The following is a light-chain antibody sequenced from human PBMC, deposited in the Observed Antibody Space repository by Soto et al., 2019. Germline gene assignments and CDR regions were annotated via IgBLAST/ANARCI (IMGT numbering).Light chain of an antibody. Sequence: QSVLTQPASVSGSPGQSITISCTGTSSDVGGYDYVSWYQLHPGKAPKLMIFEVSNRPSGVSYRFSGSKSGNTASLTISGLQAEDEAHYFCTSYSISTAYLFRTGTKVTVL. CDR3: TSYSISTAYL. CDR1: SSDVGGYDY. J-gene: IGLJ1*01. CDR2: EVS. V-gene: IGLV2-14*01.